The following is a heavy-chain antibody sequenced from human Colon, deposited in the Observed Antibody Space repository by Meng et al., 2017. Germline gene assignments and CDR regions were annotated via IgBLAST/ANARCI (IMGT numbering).Heavy chain of an antibody. D-gene: IGHD3-3*01. CDR2: INHVGST. J-gene: IGHJ4*02. CDR1: GGSFSGYY. Sequence: VPVQQWGAGLFKPSETLSLTCAVSGGSFSGYYCSWVRQPPGKGLEWMWEINHVGSTNNNPSLKRRVTISVDTPKNQFSLKLSSVTAADTAVYYCARVRITIFGVVSTFDYWGQGTLVTVSS. V-gene: IGHV4-34*01. CDR3: ARVRITIFGVVSTFDY.